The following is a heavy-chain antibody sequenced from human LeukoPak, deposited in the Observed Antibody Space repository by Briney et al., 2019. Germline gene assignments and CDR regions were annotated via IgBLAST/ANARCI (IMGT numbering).Heavy chain of an antibody. CDR1: GYTFTSYG. V-gene: IGHV1-2*02. J-gene: IGHJ4*02. CDR2: INPNSGGT. Sequence: EASVKVSCKASGYTFTSYGISWVRQAPGQGLEWMGWINPNSGGTNYAQKFQGRVTMTRDTSISTAYMELSRLRSDDTAVYYCARDPPEDYWGQGTLVTVSS. CDR3: ARDPPEDY.